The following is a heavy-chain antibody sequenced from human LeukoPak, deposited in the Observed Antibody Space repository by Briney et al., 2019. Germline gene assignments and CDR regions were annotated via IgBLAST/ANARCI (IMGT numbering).Heavy chain of an antibody. V-gene: IGHV3-23*01. CDR3: AKGQLVGISRTPWDY. D-gene: IGHD1-26*01. J-gene: IGHJ4*02. CDR1: GFTFSSYA. CDR2: ISGSGDST. Sequence: GGSLRLSCAASGFTFSSYAMSWVRQAPGKGLEWVSSISGSGDSTHYADSVKGRFTTSRDNSQNTLYLQMTSLRAEDTAVYYCAKGQLVGISRTPWDYWGQGTLVTVSS.